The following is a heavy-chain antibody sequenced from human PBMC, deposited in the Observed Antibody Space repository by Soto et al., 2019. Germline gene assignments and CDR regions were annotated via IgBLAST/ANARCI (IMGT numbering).Heavy chain of an antibody. J-gene: IGHJ3*02. CDR3: ARRYCGGDCYRGDAFDI. V-gene: IGHV5-10-1*01. Sequence: GESRKISCKGSGYSFTIYWISWVRQMPGKGLEWMGRIDPSDSYTNYSPSFQGHVTISADKSISTAYLQWSSLKASDTAMYYCARRYCGGDCYRGDAFDIWGQGTMVTVSS. CDR2: IDPSDSYT. CDR1: GYSFTIYW. D-gene: IGHD2-21*02.